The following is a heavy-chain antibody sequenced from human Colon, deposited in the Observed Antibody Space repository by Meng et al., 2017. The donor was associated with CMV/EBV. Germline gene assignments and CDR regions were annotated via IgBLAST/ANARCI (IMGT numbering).Heavy chain of an antibody. CDR2: IRSKAYGGTT. CDR1: GFTFGDYA. J-gene: IGHJ4*02. Sequence: GESLKISCTASGFTFGDYAMSWVRQAPGKGLEWVGFIRSKAYGGTTEYAASVKGRFTISRDDSKSIAYLQMNSLKTEGTAVYYCTRGYCSSTSCSGEDYWGQGTLVTVSS. V-gene: IGHV3-49*04. CDR3: TRGYCSSTSCSGEDY. D-gene: IGHD2-2*01.